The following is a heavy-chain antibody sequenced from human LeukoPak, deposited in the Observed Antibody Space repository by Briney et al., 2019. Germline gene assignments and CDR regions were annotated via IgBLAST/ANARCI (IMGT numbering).Heavy chain of an antibody. J-gene: IGHJ4*02. CDR1: GFTFSSYG. D-gene: IGHD5-18*01. Sequence: PGGSLRLSRAASGFTFSSYGMHWVRQAPGKGLEWVAFIRYDGSNKYYADSVKGRFTISRDNSKNTLYLQMNSLRAEDTAVYYCAKAGTLDTAMMHFDYWVQGTLVTVSS. CDR3: AKAGTLDTAMMHFDY. V-gene: IGHV3-30*02. CDR2: IRYDGSNK.